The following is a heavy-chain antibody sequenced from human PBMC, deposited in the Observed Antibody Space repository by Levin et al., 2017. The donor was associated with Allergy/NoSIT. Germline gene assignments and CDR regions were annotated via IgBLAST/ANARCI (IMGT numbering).Heavy chain of an antibody. D-gene: IGHD1-26*01. CDR1: GFTFSSYW. V-gene: IGHV3-74*01. CDR2: INSDGSST. CDR3: ARDFGMGATDEGGPYYYYGMDV. Sequence: LSLTCAASGFTFSSYWMHWVRQAPGKGLVWVSRINSDGSSTSYADSVKGRFTISRDNAKNTLYLQMNSLRAEDTAVYYCARDFGMGATDEGGPYYYYGMDVWGQGTTVTVSS. J-gene: IGHJ6*02.